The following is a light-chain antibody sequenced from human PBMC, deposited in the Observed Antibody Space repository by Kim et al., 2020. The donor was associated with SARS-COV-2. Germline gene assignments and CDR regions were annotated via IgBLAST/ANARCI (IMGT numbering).Light chain of an antibody. Sequence: SLRRNCTLTTGHRFNAIAWHQQLPGKGPRYLTRLNSDGSHSKGDEIPDRFSGASYGAERYLTISSLQSEVEADYYCQTWGAGIIVFGGGTQLTV. CDR3: QTWGAGIIV. V-gene: IGLV4-69*01. J-gene: IGLJ2*01. CDR1: TGHRFNA. CDR2: LNSDGSH.